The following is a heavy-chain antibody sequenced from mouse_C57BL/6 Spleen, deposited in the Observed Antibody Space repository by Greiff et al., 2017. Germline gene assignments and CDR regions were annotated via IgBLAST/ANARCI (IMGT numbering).Heavy chain of an antibody. V-gene: IGHV1-52*01. Sequence: QVQLQQPGAELVRPGSSVKLSCKASGYTFTSYWMHWVKQRPIQGLEWIGNIDPSDSETHYNQKFKDKANLTVDKSSSTAYMQLSSLTSEDSAVYYCARLGYGSSFYYFDYWGQGTTLTVSS. CDR3: ARLGYGSSFYYFDY. D-gene: IGHD1-1*01. J-gene: IGHJ2*01. CDR2: IDPSDSET. CDR1: GYTFTSYW.